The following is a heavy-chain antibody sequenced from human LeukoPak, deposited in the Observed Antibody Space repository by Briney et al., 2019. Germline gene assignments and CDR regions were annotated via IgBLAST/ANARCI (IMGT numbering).Heavy chain of an antibody. D-gene: IGHD6-19*01. Sequence: ASVKVSSKPYQNTFTGDNMLWVREGPGQRLEWMGWINPNSGGTNYAQKFQGRVTMTRDTSISTAYMELSRLRSDDTAVYYCARGFPYSSGWYGVDYWGQGTLVTVSS. CDR1: QNTFTGDN. CDR2: INPNSGGT. V-gene: IGHV1-2*02. CDR3: ARGFPYSSGWYGVDY. J-gene: IGHJ4*02.